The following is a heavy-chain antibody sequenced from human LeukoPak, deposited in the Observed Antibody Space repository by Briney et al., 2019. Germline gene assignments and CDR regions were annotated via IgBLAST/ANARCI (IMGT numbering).Heavy chain of an antibody. CDR2: ISYDGSNT. J-gene: IGHJ4*02. V-gene: IGHV3-30*04. D-gene: IGHD3-10*01. CDR3: AREELWFGESTDY. Sequence: PGGSLRLSCAASGFTFSSYAMHWVRQAPGKGLEWVAVISYDGSNTYYADSVKGRFTISRDNSKNTLYLQMNSLRAEDTAVYYCAREELWFGESTDYWGQGTLVTVSS. CDR1: GFTFSSYA.